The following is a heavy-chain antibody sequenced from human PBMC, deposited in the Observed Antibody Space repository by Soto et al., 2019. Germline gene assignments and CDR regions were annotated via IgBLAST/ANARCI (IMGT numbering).Heavy chain of an antibody. V-gene: IGHV3-74*01. CDR1: GFTFSSYW. CDR2: INSDGGSI. Sequence: GGSLRLSCAASGFTFSSYWMHWVRQVPGKGLVWVSRINSDGGSITYADSVKGRFTISRDNAKSTLYLQLNSLRAEDTAVYYCASSLLTPFDYWGQGTLVTVSS. J-gene: IGHJ4*02. CDR3: ASSLLTPFDY. D-gene: IGHD7-27*01.